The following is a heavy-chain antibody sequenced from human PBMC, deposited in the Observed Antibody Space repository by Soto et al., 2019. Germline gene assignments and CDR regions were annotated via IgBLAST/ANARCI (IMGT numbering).Heavy chain of an antibody. CDR1: GYTFTSYG. J-gene: IGHJ5*02. CDR3: ASDPPDPYTVTSLSDP. Sequence: ASVKGSCKASGYTFTSYGISWVRQAPGQGLEWMGWISAYNGNTNYAQKLQGRVTMTTDTSTSTAYMELRSLRSDDTAVYYCASDPPDPYTVTSLSDPWGQGTLVTVSS. CDR2: ISAYNGNT. V-gene: IGHV1-18*01. D-gene: IGHD4-4*01.